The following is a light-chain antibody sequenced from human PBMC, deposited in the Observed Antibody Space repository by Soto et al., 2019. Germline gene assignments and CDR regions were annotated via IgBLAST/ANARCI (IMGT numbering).Light chain of an antibody. J-gene: IGKJ4*01. Sequence: DIVMTQSPDSLAVSLGERATINCKSSQSVLYRSNNKNYLAWYQQKPGQPPKLLIYWASTRESGVPDRFSGSGSGTDFTLTISSLQAEDVAVYYCQQYYNTPLPFGGGTKVEIK. V-gene: IGKV4-1*01. CDR1: QSVLYRSNNKNY. CDR3: QQYYNTPLP. CDR2: WAS.